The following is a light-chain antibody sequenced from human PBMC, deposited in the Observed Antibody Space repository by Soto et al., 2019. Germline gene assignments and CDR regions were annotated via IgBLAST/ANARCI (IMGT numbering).Light chain of an antibody. J-gene: IGKJ2*01. V-gene: IGKV3-20*01. CDR1: QSVRNNY. CDR2: GAS. Sequence: EIVLTQSPGTLALSPGGRATLSCRAVQSVRNNYLAWYQQKPDQAPNLLTAGASGRATGTPDRFSGSGSGKDFTLTISRLEPEDFAVYYCQQYGSPPYTFGQGTKLEI. CDR3: QQYGSPPYT.